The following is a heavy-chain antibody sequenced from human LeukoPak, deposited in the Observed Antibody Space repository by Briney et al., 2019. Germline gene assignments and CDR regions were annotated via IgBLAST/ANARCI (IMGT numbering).Heavy chain of an antibody. CDR1: GYTFTAYY. CDR3: ARAYFGYVSGSTFDY. V-gene: IGHV1-2*02. Sequence: ASVKVSCKTSGYTFTAYYIHWLRQAPGQGLEWMGWMNPNSGGTKYAQTFQGRITMTRDTSISTAYMELSGLRSDDTAVYYCARAYFGYVSGSTFDYWGQGTLVTVSS. CDR2: MNPNSGGT. J-gene: IGHJ4*02. D-gene: IGHD3-10*01.